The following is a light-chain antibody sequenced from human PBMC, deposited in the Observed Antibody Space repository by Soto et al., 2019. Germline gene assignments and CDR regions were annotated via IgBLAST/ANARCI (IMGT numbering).Light chain of an antibody. CDR2: GAS. Sequence: EIVMTQSPATLSVSPGERATLSCRASQSVSSNLAWYQQKPGQAPRLLIYGASTRATGIPARFSGSGSGTEFTLTISSLQSEYFAVYYCQQYNYWPPAFGQGTKVDIK. J-gene: IGKJ1*01. CDR3: QQYNYWPPA. CDR1: QSVSSN. V-gene: IGKV3-15*01.